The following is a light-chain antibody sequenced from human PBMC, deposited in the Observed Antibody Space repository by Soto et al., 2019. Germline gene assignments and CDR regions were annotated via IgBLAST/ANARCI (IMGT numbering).Light chain of an antibody. Sequence: QSVLTQPPTVSGAPGQTVTISCTGSSSNLGARYDVHWYQQVPGKAPKLLIFGSSDRASGVPDRFSGSKSGTSAPLAITGLQADDEATYFCQSYDKSLSGSVFGGGTKLTVL. CDR2: GSS. CDR3: QSYDKSLSGSV. V-gene: IGLV1-40*01. J-gene: IGLJ3*02. CDR1: SSNLGARYD.